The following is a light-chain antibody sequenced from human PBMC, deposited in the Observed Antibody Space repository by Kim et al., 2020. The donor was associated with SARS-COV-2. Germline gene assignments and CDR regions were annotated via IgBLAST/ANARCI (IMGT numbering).Light chain of an antibody. CDR1: QDIRND. CDR2: GAS. Sequence: DIQMTQSPSSLSASVGDRVTITCRASQDIRNDFVWYQQNPGRDPKRLIYGASSLQSGVPSRFSGSGSGTEFTLTISSVQPEDFATYFCLQYSTSPSAFGQGTQLEIK. V-gene: IGKV1-17*01. J-gene: IGKJ5*01. CDR3: LQYSTSPSA.